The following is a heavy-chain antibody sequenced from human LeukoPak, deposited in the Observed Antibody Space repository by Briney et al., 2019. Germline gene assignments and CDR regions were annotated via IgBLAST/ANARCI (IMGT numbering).Heavy chain of an antibody. CDR3: ARGGQIYDYVWGSYLDF. V-gene: IGHV1-2*02. D-gene: IGHD3-16*02. J-gene: IGHJ4*02. CDR2: INPHSGGT. Sequence: ASVKVSCKASGYTFTAYYMHWVRQAPGQGLEWMGWINPHSGGTNYARKFQGRVTMTRDTTVSTAYMELNTLTSDDTAVYYCARGGQIYDYVWGSYLDFWGQGNLVTVSS. CDR1: GYTFTAYY.